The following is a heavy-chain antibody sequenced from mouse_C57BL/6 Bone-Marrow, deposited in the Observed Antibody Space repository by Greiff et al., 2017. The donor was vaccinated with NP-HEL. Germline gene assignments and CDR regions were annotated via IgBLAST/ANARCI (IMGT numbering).Heavy chain of an antibody. CDR1: GYAFSSSW. J-gene: IGHJ3*01. CDR2: IYPGDGDT. V-gene: IGHV1-82*01. CDR3: AMGLGWFAY. D-gene: IGHD3-3*01. Sequence: QVQLKQSGPELVKPGASVKISCKASGYAFSSSWMNWVKQRPGKGLEWIGRIYPGDGDTNYNGKFKGKATLTADKSSSTAYMQLSSLTSEDSAVYFCAMGLGWFAYWGQGTLVTVSA.